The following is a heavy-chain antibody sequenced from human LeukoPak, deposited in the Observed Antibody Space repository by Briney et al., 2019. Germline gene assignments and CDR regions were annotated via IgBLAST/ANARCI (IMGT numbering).Heavy chain of an antibody. CDR1: GYTFTSYG. Sequence: ASVKVSCKASGYTFTSYGISWVRQAPGQWLEWLASISAYNGNTNYAQKLQGRVTMTTDTSTSTAYMELRSLRSDDTAVYYCARDLYNYYDSRCPGYWGQGTLVTVSS. D-gene: IGHD3-22*01. J-gene: IGHJ4*02. CDR2: ISAYNGNT. CDR3: ARDLYNYYDSRCPGY. V-gene: IGHV1-18*01.